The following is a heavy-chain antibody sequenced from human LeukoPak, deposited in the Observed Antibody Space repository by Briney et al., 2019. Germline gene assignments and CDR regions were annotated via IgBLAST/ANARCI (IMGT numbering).Heavy chain of an antibody. CDR1: GYTFTSYA. CDR3: ARARITMVRGSLCWFDP. V-gene: IGHV1-3*01. CDR2: INAGNGNT. D-gene: IGHD3-10*01. J-gene: IGHJ5*02. Sequence: ASVKVSCKASGYTFTSYAMHWVRQAPGQRLEWMGWINAGNGNTKYSQKFQGRVTITRDTSASTAYMELSSLRSEDTAVYYCARARITMVRGSLCWFDPWGQGTLVTVSS.